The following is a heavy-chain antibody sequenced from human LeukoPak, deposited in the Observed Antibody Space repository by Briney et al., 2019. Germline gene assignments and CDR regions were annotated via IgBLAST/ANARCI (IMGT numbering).Heavy chain of an antibody. V-gene: IGHV3-13*01. Sequence: PGGSLRLSCAASGFTFTSCDMHWVRQATGKGLEWVSAIETVGNTYYSGSVEGRFTISRDDVKNSLYLHMNSLRDGDTAVYYCIRIRTREHQYGMDVWGQGTTVTVSS. J-gene: IGHJ6*02. CDR1: GFTFTSCD. CDR3: IRIRTREHQYGMDV. D-gene: IGHD1-26*01. CDR2: IETVGNT.